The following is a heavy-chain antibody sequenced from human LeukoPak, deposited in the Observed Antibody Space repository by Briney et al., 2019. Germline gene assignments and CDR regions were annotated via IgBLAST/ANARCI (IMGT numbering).Heavy chain of an antibody. CDR3: ARGQYDFWSGYPMDV. D-gene: IGHD3-3*01. CDR1: GFTFHTCS. V-gene: IGHV3-48*04. Sequence: GGSLRLSCSASGFTFHTCSMNWVRQAPGKGLEWLSYISTTSNAIYYADSVKGRFTISRDNANNSLYLQMNSLTAEDTAVYFCARGQYDFWSGYPMDVWGKGTTVTVSS. CDR2: ISTTSNAI. J-gene: IGHJ6*03.